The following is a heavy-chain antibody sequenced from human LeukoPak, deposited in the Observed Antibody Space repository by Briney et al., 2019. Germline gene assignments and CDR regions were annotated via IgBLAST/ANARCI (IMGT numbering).Heavy chain of an antibody. CDR2: IWYDGSNK. CDR3: ARSSFDWLDYFDY. Sequence: GGSLRLSCAASGFTFSSYGMHWVRQAPGKGLEWVVVIWYDGSNKYYADSVKGRFTISRDNSKNTLYLQMNSLRAEDTAVYYCARSSFDWLDYFDYWGQGTLVTVSS. D-gene: IGHD3-9*01. CDR1: GFTFSSYG. J-gene: IGHJ4*02. V-gene: IGHV3-33*01.